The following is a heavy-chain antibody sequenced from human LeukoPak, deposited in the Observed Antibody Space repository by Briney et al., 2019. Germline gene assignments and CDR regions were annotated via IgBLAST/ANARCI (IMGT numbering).Heavy chain of an antibody. V-gene: IGHV4-59*01. CDR2: IYYSGST. CDR1: GGSISSYY. D-gene: IGHD6-19*01. J-gene: IGHJ4*02. CDR3: ARDQAVAGIGIDY. Sequence: SETLSLTCTVSGGSISSYYWSWIRQPPGKGLEWIGYIYYSGSTNYNPSLKSRVTISVGTSKNQFSLKLSSVTAADTAVYYCARDQAVAGIGIDYWGQGTLVTVSS.